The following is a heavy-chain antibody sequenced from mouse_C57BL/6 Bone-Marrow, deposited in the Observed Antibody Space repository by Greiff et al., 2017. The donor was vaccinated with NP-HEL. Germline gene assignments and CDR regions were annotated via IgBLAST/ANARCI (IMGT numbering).Heavy chain of an antibody. CDR2: INPGSGGT. D-gene: IGHD2-1*01. J-gene: IGHJ2*01. CDR1: GYAFTNYL. V-gene: IGHV1-54*01. Sequence: VQLQQSGAELVRPGTSVKVSCKASGYAFTNYLIEWVKQRPGQGLEWIGVINPGSGGTNYNEKFKGKATLTADKSSSTAYMQLSSLTSEDSAVYFCARGIYYGSPYGYWGQGTTLTVSS. CDR3: ARGIYYGSPYGY.